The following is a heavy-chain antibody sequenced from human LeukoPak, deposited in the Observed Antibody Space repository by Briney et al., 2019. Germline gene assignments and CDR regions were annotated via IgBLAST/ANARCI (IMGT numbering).Heavy chain of an antibody. V-gene: IGHV4-61*01. CDR1: GYSISSGYY. J-gene: IGHJ4*02. CDR3: ARGWELPGFDY. CDR2: IYYSGST. Sequence: SETLPLTCIVSGYSISSGYYWGWIRQPPGKGLEWIGYIYYSGSTNYNPSLKSRVTISVDTSKNQFSLKLSSVTAADTAVYYCARGWELPGFDYWGQGTLVTVSS. D-gene: IGHD1-26*01.